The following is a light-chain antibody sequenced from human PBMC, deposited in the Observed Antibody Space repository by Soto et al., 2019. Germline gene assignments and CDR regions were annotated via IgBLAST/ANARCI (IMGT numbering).Light chain of an antibody. V-gene: IGLV1-51*01. Sequence: QSVLTQPPSVSAAPGQQVTISCSGSSSNIGNNYVSWYQQLPGTAPKLLIYDSNKRPSGIPDRFSGSKSGTSATLGITGLQTGDEADYYCGTWDSSLSAVVFGGGTKLTVL. CDR2: DSN. CDR3: GTWDSSLSAVV. J-gene: IGLJ2*01. CDR1: SSNIGNNY.